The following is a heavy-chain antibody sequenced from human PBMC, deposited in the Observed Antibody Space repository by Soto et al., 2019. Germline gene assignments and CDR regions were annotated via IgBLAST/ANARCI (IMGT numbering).Heavy chain of an antibody. CDR2: IITILGIA. D-gene: IGHD3-10*01. CDR1: VGTFSSYT. Sequence: QVQLVQSGAEVKKPGSSVKVSCKASVGTFSSYTISWVRQAPGQGLEWMGRIITILGIANYAQKFQGRVTITADKSTSTAYMELSSLRSEDTALYYCAREEYYYGSGAFFDYWGQGTLVNVSS. CDR3: AREEYYYGSGAFFDY. V-gene: IGHV1-69*08. J-gene: IGHJ4*02.